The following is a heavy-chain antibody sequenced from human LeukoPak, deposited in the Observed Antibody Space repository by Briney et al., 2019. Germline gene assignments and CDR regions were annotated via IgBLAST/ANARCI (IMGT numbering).Heavy chain of an antibody. CDR3: AREKVKHDILTGYRGFGMDV. V-gene: IGHV3-53*01. CDR2: LYSGGNT. D-gene: IGHD3-9*01. Sequence: GSLRLSCAVSGFTVSSNYMSWVRQTPGKGLEWVSVLYSGGNTYYADSVKGRFTVSRDNSKNTLYLQMNSLRAEDTAVYYCAREKVKHDILTGYRGFGMDVWGQGTTVSVSS. CDR1: GFTVSSNY. J-gene: IGHJ6*02.